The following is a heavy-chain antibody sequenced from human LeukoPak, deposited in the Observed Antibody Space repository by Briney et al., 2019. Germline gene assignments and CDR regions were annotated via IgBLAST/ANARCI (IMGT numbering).Heavy chain of an antibody. CDR2: IYYSGST. CDR3: ARRSDSSGLDY. CDR1: GGSISSSSYF. V-gene: IGHV4-61*05. J-gene: IGHJ4*02. Sequence: SETLSLTCIVSGGSISSSSYFWGWIRQPPGKGLEWIGYIYYSGSTNYNPSLKSRVTISVDTSKNQFSLKLSSVTATDTAVYYCARRSDSSGLDYWGQGTLVTVSS. D-gene: IGHD3-22*01.